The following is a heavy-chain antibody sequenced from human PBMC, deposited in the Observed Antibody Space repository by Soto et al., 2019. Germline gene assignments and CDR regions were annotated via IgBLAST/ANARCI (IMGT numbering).Heavy chain of an antibody. CDR3: ARDKVVVVTATEGNWFDP. CDR2: IYYSGST. V-gene: IGHV4-61*01. Sequence: QVQLQESGPGLVKPSETLSLTCTVSGGSVSSGSYYWSWIRPPPGKGLEWIGYIYYSGSTNYNPSLKSRVTLSVATSKIQFPLKLSSVTAADTAVYYGARDKVVVVTATEGNWFDPWGQGTLVTVSS. CDR1: GGSVSSGSYY. J-gene: IGHJ5*02. D-gene: IGHD2-21*02.